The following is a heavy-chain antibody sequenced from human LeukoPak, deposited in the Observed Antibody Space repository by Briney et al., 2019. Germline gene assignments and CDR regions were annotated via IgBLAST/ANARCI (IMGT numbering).Heavy chain of an antibody. J-gene: IGHJ5*02. D-gene: IGHD1-14*01. V-gene: IGHV1-8*01. CDR3: ATTLRNNPP. CDR2: INPNTGLT. Sequence: RASVKVSCKASGYSFTAYDINWVRQATGQGLEWIGYINPNTGLTESAQKFQGRVSLTRDTSITTAYMELSSLTSEDTAVYYCATTLRNNPPWGQGTLVTVFS. CDR1: GYSFTAYD.